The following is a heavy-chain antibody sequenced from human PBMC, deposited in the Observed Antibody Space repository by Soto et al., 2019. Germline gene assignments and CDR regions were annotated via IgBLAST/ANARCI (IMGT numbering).Heavy chain of an antibody. Sequence: GGSLRLSCAASGFTFSSYGMHWVRQAPGKGLEWVAVIWYDGSNKYYADSVKGRFTISRDNSKNTLYLQMNSLRAEDTAVYYCARDLGYCSGGSCYNYGMDVWGQGTTVTVSS. CDR3: ARDLGYCSGGSCYNYGMDV. CDR2: IWYDGSNK. CDR1: GFTFSSYG. D-gene: IGHD2-15*01. V-gene: IGHV3-33*01. J-gene: IGHJ6*02.